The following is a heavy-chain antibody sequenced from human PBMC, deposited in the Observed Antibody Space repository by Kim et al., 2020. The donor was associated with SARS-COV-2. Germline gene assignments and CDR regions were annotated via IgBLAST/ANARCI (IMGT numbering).Heavy chain of an antibody. D-gene: IGHD4-17*01. CDR3: ARDHHGDYHNWFDP. Sequence: KLQGTVTMTTDTSTSTAYMELRSLRSDDTAVYYCARDHHGDYHNWFDPWGQGTLVTVSS. V-gene: IGHV1-18*01. J-gene: IGHJ5*02.